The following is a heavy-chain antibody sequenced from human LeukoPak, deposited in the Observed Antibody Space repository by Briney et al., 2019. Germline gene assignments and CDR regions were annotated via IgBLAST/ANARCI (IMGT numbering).Heavy chain of an antibody. CDR3: ARDRAAYDAFDI. CDR1: GYTFTSYY. CDR2: INPSGGST. J-gene: IGHJ3*02. V-gene: IGHV1-46*01. D-gene: IGHD2-21*01. Sequence: ASVKVSCKASGYTFTSYYMHWVRQAPGQGLEWMGIINPSGGSTSYAQKFQGRVTMTRDMSTSTVYMELSSLRSEDTAVYYCARDRAAYDAFDIWGQGTMVTVSS.